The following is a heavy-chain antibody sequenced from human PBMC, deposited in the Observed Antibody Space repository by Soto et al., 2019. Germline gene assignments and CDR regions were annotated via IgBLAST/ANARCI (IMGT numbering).Heavy chain of an antibody. J-gene: IGHJ6*03. D-gene: IGHD2-2*01. CDR2: IKSKTDGGTT. V-gene: IGHV3-15*01. CDR1: GFTFSNAW. Sequence: GGSLRLSCAASGFTFSNAWMSWVRQAPGKGLEWGGRIKSKTDGGTTDYAAPVKGRFTISRDDSKNTLYLQMNSLKTEDTAVYYCTTGSLGYCSSTSCYYHYYYYMDVWGKGTTVTVSS. CDR3: TTGSLGYCSSTSCYYHYYYYMDV.